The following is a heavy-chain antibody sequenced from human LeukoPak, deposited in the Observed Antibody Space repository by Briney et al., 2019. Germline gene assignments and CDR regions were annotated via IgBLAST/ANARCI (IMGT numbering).Heavy chain of an antibody. CDR1: GYSISSGYY. D-gene: IGHD6-6*01. CDR2: IYYSGST. Sequence: PSETLSLTCTVSGYSISSGYYWSWIRQPPGKGLEWIGYIYYSGSTNYNPSLKSRVTISVDTSKNQFSLKLSSVTAADTAVYYCARYGPSIAARPPFDYWGQGTLVTVSS. CDR3: ARYGPSIAARPPFDY. V-gene: IGHV4-61*01. J-gene: IGHJ4*02.